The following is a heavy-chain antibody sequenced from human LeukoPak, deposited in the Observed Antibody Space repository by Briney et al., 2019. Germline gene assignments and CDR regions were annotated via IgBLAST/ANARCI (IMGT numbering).Heavy chain of an antibody. V-gene: IGHV4-39*07. J-gene: IGHJ5*02. CDR2: IYYSGTT. D-gene: IGHD5-18*01. CDR3: AKGVGGFSYYNWFDP. Sequence: PSETLSLTCTVSGGSISSSPYYWGWIRQPPGKGLEWIGSIYYSGTTHYSPSLESRVTISVDTSKNQFSLKLASVTAADTAIYYCAKGVGGFSYYNWFDPWGQGTLVTVSS. CDR1: GGSISSSPYY.